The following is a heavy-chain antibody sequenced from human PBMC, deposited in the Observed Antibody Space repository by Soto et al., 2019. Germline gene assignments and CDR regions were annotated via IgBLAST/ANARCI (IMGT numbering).Heavy chain of an antibody. J-gene: IGHJ5*02. D-gene: IGHD3-3*01. CDR3: ATRITVFGLLIPPFDP. V-gene: IGHV4-34*01. CDR2: INHTGGT. Sequence: SETLSLTCAVYGGSVNGYYWNWIRQPPGKGLEWIGEINHTGGTHYNPYLKSRVTMSVDTSKNQFSLRLSSVTAADTAIYYCATRITVFGLLIPPFDPWGRGTQVTVSS. CDR1: GGSVNGYY.